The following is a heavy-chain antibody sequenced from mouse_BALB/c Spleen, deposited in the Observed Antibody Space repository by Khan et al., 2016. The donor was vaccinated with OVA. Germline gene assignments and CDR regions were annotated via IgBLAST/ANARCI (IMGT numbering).Heavy chain of an antibody. V-gene: IGHV5-6*01. CDR2: ISSGGDYT. CDR1: GFTFSSYS. J-gene: IGHJ3*01. Sequence: EVELVESGGDLVKPGGSLKLSCAASGFTFSSYSMSWVRQTPDKRLEWVASISSGGDYTYYPDSVKGRFTISRDNAKNTLYLQISDLKSEDTAMYYCAAHLTGSFAYWGQGTLVTVSA. CDR3: AAHLTGSFAY. D-gene: IGHD4-1*01.